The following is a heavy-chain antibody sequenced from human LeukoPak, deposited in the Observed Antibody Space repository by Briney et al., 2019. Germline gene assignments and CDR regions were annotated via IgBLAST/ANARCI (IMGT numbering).Heavy chain of an antibody. CDR2: ISSSSSYI. CDR1: GFTFSSYS. D-gene: IGHD2-2*01. V-gene: IGHV3-21*01. CDR3: AREPVPAAMNY. Sequence: GGSLRLSCAASGFTFSSYSMNWVRQAPGKGLEWVSSISSSSSYIYYADSVKGRYTISRDNAKNSLYLQMNSLRAEDTAVHYCAREPVPAAMNYWGQGTLVTVSS. J-gene: IGHJ4*02.